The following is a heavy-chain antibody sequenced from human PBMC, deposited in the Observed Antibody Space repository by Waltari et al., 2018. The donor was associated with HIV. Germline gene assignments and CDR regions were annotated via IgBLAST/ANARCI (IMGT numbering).Heavy chain of an antibody. V-gene: IGHV3-49*05. J-gene: IGHJ4*02. CDR2: IRSKDYGGTT. CDR1: GFTFGDYA. Sequence: EVQLVESGGGLEKPGRSLRLSCTASGFTFGDYAMSWFRQAPGKGLEWVGFIRSKDYGGTTEYAASVKGRFIISREDSKSIAYLQMDSLKTEDTAVYYCTRDITIYCGGDCYPFFDYWGQGTLVTVSS. CDR3: TRDITIYCGGDCYPFFDY. D-gene: IGHD2-21*02.